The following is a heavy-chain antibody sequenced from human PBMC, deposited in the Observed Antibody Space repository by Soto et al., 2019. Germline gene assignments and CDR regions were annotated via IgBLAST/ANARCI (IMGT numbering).Heavy chain of an antibody. CDR3: ARGGYSSSGFDY. J-gene: IGHJ4*02. CDR1: GGSIISYY. CDR2: IYTSGST. V-gene: IGHV4-4*07. D-gene: IGHD6-13*01. Sequence: SETLSLTCTVSGGSIISYYWIFSGQPAGKGLEWIGRIYTSGSTNYNPSLKSRVTMSVDTSKNQFSLKLSSVTAADTAVYYCARGGYSSSGFDYWGQGTLVTVSS.